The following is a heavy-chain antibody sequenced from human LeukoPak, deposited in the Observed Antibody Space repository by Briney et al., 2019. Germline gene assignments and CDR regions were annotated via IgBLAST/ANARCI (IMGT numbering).Heavy chain of an antibody. CDR2: ISSSGSTI. CDR1: GFTFSDYY. D-gene: IGHD4-11*01. CDR3: AREFGYSNYVGLFDY. Sequence: PGGSLRLSCAASGFTFSDYYMSWIRQAPGKGLEWVSYISSSGSTIYYADSVKGRFTISRDNAKNSLYLQMNSLRAEDTGVYYCAREFGYSNYVGLFDYWGQGTLVTVSS. V-gene: IGHV3-11*04. J-gene: IGHJ4*02.